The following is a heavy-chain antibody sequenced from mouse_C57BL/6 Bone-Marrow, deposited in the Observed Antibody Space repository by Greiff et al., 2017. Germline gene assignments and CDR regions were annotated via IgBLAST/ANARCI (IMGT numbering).Heavy chain of an antibody. CDR3: TEEPYYDYDGRTWFAY. J-gene: IGHJ3*01. Sequence: VQLKQSGTVLARPGASVKMSCKTSGYTFTSYWMHWVKQRPGQGLEWIGAIYPGNSDPSYNQKVKGKAKLTAVTSARTADMELRSLTNADSAVYYCTEEPYYDYDGRTWFAYWGQVTLVTVSA. V-gene: IGHV1-5*01. CDR1: GYTFTSYW. CDR2: IYPGNSDP. D-gene: IGHD2-4*01.